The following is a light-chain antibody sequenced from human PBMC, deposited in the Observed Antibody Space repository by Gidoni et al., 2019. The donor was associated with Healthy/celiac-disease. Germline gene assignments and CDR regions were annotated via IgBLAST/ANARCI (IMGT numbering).Light chain of an antibody. CDR3: QQYGSSPPRT. CDR1: QSVSSSY. V-gene: IGKV3-20*01. CDR2: GES. J-gene: IGKJ1*01. Sequence: EIVLTQSPGTLSLSPGERATLSCRASQSVSSSYLAWYQQKPGQAPRLLIYGESSRATGIPDRFSGSGSGTDFTLTISRLEPEDFAVYYCQQYGSSPPRTFGPGTKVEIK.